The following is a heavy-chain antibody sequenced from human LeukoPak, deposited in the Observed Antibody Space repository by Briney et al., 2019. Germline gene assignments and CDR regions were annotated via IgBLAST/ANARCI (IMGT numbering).Heavy chain of an antibody. CDR1: GFTFKKYA. D-gene: IGHD3-16*01. CDR2: INSNGGRT. V-gene: IGHV3-64*04. Sequence: PGGSLRLSCSASGFTFKKYAMHWVRQAPGKGLEYVSAINSNGGRTYYADSVKGRFTISRDNSKNTLYLQMDSLRAEDTAVYYCAKDLGGELSYFDYWGQGTLVTVSS. J-gene: IGHJ4*02. CDR3: AKDLGGELSYFDY.